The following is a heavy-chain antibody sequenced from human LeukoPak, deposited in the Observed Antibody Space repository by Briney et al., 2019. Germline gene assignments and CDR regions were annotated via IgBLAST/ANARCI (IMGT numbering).Heavy chain of an antibody. J-gene: IGHJ4*02. Sequence: SGTLSLTCAVSGGSISSSNWWSWVRHPPGKGLEWIGEIYHSGSTNYNPSLKSRVTISVDTSKNQFSLNLSSVTAADTAVYYCARRGDGYNYWDYWGQGTLVTVSS. CDR1: GGSISSSNW. D-gene: IGHD5-24*01. V-gene: IGHV4-4*02. CDR2: IYHSGST. CDR3: ARRGDGYNYWDY.